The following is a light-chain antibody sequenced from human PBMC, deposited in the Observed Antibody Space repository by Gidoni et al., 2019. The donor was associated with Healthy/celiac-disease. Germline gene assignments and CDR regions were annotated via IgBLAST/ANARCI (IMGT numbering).Light chain of an antibody. CDR1: QSVSSGF. CDR3: QHYGSSPPMYT. CDR2: DAS. Sequence: EIVLTQSPGTLSLSPGERATLSCRASQSVSSGFLAWYQQKPGQALRLLIYDASSRATGIPDRFSGSGSGTDFTLTISRLEPEDFAVYYCQHYGSSPPMYTFXQXTKLEIK. J-gene: IGKJ2*01. V-gene: IGKV3-20*01.